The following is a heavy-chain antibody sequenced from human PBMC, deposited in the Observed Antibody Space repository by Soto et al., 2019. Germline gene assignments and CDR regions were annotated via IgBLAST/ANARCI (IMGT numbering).Heavy chain of an antibody. V-gene: IGHV3-23*01. D-gene: IGHD3-16*01. CDR3: AKDWSGGASDV. CDR1: GFSFSVFA. J-gene: IGHJ3*01. Sequence: EGDLLESGGGLAQPGGSRRLSCAASGFSFSVFAMTWVRQAPGKGLEWVSRISGSGGSTYYADSVKGRFTISRDNSKNMLYLQMNSLSGEDTAVYYCAKDWSGGASDVWGQGTLVIVSS. CDR2: ISGSGGST.